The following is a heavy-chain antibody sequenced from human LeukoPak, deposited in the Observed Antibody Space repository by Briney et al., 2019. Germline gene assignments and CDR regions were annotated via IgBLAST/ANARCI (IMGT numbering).Heavy chain of an antibody. CDR1: GFTFSGYE. CDR2: ISSSGSTI. V-gene: IGHV3-48*03. CDR3: ARDGMVASTEAFDY. J-gene: IGHJ4*02. Sequence: PGGSLRLSCAASGFTFSGYEMNWVRQAPGKWLEWVSYISSSGSTIYYADSVKGRFTISRDNAKNSLYLQMNSLRAEDTAVYYCARDGMVASTEAFDYWGQGTLVTVSS. D-gene: IGHD5-12*01.